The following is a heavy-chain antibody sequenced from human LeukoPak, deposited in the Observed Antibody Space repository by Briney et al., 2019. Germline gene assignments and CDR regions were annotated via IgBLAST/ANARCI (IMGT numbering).Heavy chain of an antibody. J-gene: IGHJ5*02. V-gene: IGHV4-34*01. CDR3: AAAAYRFDP. CDR2: INHSGST. D-gene: IGHD6-13*01. CDR1: GGSFSGYY. Sequence: SETLSLTCAVYGGSFSGYYWSWIRQPPGKGLEWIGEINHSGSTNYNPSLKSRVTISVDTSKNQFSLKLSSVTAADTAVYYCAAAAYRFDPWGQGTLVTASS.